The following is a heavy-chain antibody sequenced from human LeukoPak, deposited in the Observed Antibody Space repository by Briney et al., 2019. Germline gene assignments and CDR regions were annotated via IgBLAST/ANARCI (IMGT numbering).Heavy chain of an antibody. Sequence: GRSLRLSCAASGFTFSSYGMHWVRQAPGKGLEWVAVIWDDGSNKYYADSVKGRFTISRDNSKNTLYLQMNSLRAEDTAVYYCARDRYGDLRNDYWGQGTLVTVSS. J-gene: IGHJ4*02. D-gene: IGHD4-17*01. CDR1: GFTFSSYG. CDR2: IWDDGSNK. CDR3: ARDRYGDLRNDY. V-gene: IGHV3-33*01.